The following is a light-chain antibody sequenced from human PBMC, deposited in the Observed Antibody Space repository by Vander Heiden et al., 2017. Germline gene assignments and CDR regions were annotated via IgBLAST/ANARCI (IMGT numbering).Light chain of an antibody. Sequence: QSVLTQPPSVSGAPGQRVTISCTGSSSNIGAGYDVHWSQPHPRPAATLLLYDYMHRPSGCADRFSGSKSGHAASLAITCLQAEDEADYYCQSDDISMSGHVVFGGGTKRTVL. J-gene: IGLJ2*01. CDR2: DYM. V-gene: IGLV1-40*01. CDR1: SSNIGAGYD. CDR3: QSDDISMSGHVV.